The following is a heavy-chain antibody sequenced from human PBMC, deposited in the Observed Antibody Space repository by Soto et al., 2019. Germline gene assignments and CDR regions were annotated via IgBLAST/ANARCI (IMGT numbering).Heavy chain of an antibody. CDR2: INPSGGTT. V-gene: IGHV1-46*04. J-gene: IGHJ4*02. CDR3: SRDGGTVIFDY. CDR1: GYTFTSYY. D-gene: IGHD4-17*01. Sequence: ASVKVSFKPSGYTFTSYYIHWVRQAPGKGLEWVGTINPSGGTTSYATRLQGRVTMTRDTSTTTAYMYLTSLTSEDTAVYDCSRDGGTVIFDYWGQGTLVTVSS.